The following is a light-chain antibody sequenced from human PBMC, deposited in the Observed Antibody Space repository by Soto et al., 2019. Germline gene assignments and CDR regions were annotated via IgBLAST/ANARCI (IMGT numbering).Light chain of an antibody. Sequence: EIVLTQSPATLSLSPGERATVSCRASQSVSNYLAWYQQKPGQAPRLLLYDASNRATGIPARFSGSGSGTDFSLTITCLEPEDFAVYYCQQSRDWPLTFGGGTKVEIK. CDR3: QQSRDWPLT. V-gene: IGKV3-11*01. CDR1: QSVSNY. CDR2: DAS. J-gene: IGKJ4*01.